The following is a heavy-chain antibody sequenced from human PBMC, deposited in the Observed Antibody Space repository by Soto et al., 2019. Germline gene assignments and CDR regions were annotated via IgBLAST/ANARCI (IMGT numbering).Heavy chain of an antibody. CDR2: IGPYNGNT. CDR3: ARCYCTVGSCYTCWHFDL. V-gene: IGHV1-18*01. D-gene: IGHD2-15*01. Sequence: QAQLVQSGAEVKKPGASVKVSCQAGGYTFADYGISWVRQAPGQGLEWVGWIGPYNGNTNYAQNLQDRVTMTTETCTNSAYMELRSLRSDDTALYYCARCYCTVGSCYTCWHFDLWGRGTLLPVSS. CDR1: GYTFADYG. J-gene: IGHJ2*01.